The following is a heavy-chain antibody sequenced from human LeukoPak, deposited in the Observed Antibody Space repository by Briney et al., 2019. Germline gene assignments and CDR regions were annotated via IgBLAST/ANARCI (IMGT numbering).Heavy chain of an antibody. V-gene: IGHV4-39*01. CDR2: INYSGTT. Sequence: PSETLSLTCTVSGGAISSDNFYWGWVRQPPGKDLEWVGSINYSGTTYYNPSLRSRLSISVDTARTQFFLMLNSVTAADTAVYCGWRLFGSWGQGILVTVSS. CDR1: GGAISSDNFY. D-gene: IGHD6-19*01. J-gene: IGHJ4*02. CDR3: WRLFGS.